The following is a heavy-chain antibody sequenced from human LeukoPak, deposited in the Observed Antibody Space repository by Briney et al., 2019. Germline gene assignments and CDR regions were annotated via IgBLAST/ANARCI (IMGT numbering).Heavy chain of an antibody. D-gene: IGHD2-2*01. J-gene: IGHJ6*02. CDR1: GFTVSSNY. V-gene: IGHV3-66*01. Sequence: QAGGSLRLSCAASGFTVSSNYMSWVRQAPGKGLEWVSVIYSGGSTYYADSVKGRFTISRDNSKNTLYLQMNSLRAGDTAVYYCARGQSRRSSTTIYYYYGMDVWGQGTTVTVSS. CDR3: ARGQSRRSSTTIYYYYGMDV. CDR2: IYSGGST.